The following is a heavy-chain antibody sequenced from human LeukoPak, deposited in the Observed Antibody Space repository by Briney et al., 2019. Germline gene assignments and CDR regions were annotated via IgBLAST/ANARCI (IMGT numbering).Heavy chain of an antibody. CDR1: GLTFTNYV. V-gene: IGHV3-23*01. D-gene: IGHD6-19*01. J-gene: IGHJ3*02. CDR2: ISGRGDGT. Sequence: PGGSLRLSCAASGLTFTNYVMSWVRQAPGKGLEWVSTISGRGDGTYYADSVKGRFTISRDNSKNTLILQMNSLRAEDTAVYYCAKDREQWRVGVALDIWGQGTMVTVSS. CDR3: AKDREQWRVGVALDI.